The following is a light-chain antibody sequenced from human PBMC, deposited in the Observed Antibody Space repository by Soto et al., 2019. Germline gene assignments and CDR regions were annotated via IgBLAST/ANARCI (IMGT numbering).Light chain of an antibody. CDR3: AAWDDGLNGFFL. CDR2: NNN. J-gene: IGLJ1*01. Sequence: QAVLTQPPSASGTPGQRVTISCSGSSSNIGTNTENWYLQLPGTAPKLLIYNNNQRPSGVPERFSGSKSGTSASLAISGLQSEDEANYYCAAWDDGLNGFFLFGSGTKLTVL. CDR1: SSNIGTNT. V-gene: IGLV1-44*01.